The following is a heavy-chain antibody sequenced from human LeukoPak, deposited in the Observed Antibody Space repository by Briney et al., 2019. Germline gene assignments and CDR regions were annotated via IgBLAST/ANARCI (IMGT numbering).Heavy chain of an antibody. J-gene: IGHJ4*02. CDR2: IWYDGSNK. D-gene: IGHD6-19*01. CDR1: GFTFSSYW. CDR3: ARDPGVRWLVGFDY. Sequence: GGSLRLSCAASGFTFSSYWMSWVRQAPGKGLEWVAVIWYDGSNKYYADSVKGRFTISRDNSKNTLYLQMDSLRAEDTAVYYCARDPGVRWLVGFDYWGQGTLVTVSS. V-gene: IGHV3-33*08.